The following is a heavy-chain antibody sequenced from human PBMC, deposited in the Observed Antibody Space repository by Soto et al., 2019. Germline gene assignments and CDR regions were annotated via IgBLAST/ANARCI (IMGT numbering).Heavy chain of an antibody. CDR1: GYTFTSYG. CDR3: ARDSSGRANFDH. J-gene: IGHJ4*02. Sequence: QVQLVQSGGEVKKPGASVKVSCKASGYTFTSYGISWVRQAPGQGLEWMGWTSAYMVTNYAQKVQCRVTMTTDTSTSTAYMELRSLRSDDTAVYYCARDSSGRANFDHWGQGTLVTVSS. V-gene: IGHV1-18*01. D-gene: IGHD6-19*01. CDR2: TSAYMVT.